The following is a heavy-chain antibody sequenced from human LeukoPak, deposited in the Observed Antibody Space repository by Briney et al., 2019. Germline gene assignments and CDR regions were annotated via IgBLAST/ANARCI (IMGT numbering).Heavy chain of an antibody. Sequence: SETLSLTCAAYGGSISGYYWSWIRQPPGKGLEWIGEINHSGSTNYNPSLKSRVTISVDTSKNQFSLKLSSVTAADMAVYYCARLVVAATPGQYYFDYWGQGTLVTVSS. V-gene: IGHV4-34*01. CDR3: ARLVVAATPGQYYFDY. CDR2: INHSGST. J-gene: IGHJ4*02. D-gene: IGHD2-15*01. CDR1: GGSISGYY.